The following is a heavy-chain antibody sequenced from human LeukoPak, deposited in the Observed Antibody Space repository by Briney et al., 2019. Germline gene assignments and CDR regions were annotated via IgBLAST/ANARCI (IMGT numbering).Heavy chain of an antibody. Sequence: GASVKVSCKASGYTFSSYAISWVRQAPGQGLEWMGWINPNSGGTNYAQKFQGRVTMTRDTSISTAYMELSRLRSDDTAVYYCARDKTLAYDILTSYYFDYWGQGTLVTVSS. D-gene: IGHD3-9*01. CDR2: INPNSGGT. CDR3: ARDKTLAYDILTSYYFDY. V-gene: IGHV1-2*02. CDR1: GYTFSSYA. J-gene: IGHJ4*02.